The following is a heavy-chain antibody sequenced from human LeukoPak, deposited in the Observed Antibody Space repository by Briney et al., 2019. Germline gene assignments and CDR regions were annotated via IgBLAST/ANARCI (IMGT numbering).Heavy chain of an antibody. CDR2: IRFDGSDE. V-gene: IGHV3-30*02. CDR3: AKDRRGSCNAGSCYCCDY. Sequence: GGSLRLSCTASEFTFNSYGMHWVRQAPGKGLEWVAFIRFDGSDEHYADSVKGRFTISRDNSKNTLYLQMNSLRAEDTTVYYCAKDRRGSCNAGSCYCCDYWGRGALVTVSS. D-gene: IGHD2-15*01. J-gene: IGHJ4*02. CDR1: EFTFNSYG.